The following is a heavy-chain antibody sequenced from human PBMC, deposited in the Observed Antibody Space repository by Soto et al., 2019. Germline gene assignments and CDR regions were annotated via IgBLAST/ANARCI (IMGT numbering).Heavy chain of an antibody. D-gene: IGHD3-3*01. V-gene: IGHV4-59*01. J-gene: IGHJ4*02. CDR3: VGALSEWGRIDF. Sequence: PSETLSLTWTVSGGSITNYYWSWIRQPPGKRLEYIGYMYYSGNTYSNPSLKRRVTISGDASKIQFSLKLRSVTAADTALYYSVGALSEWGRIDFWGQGTLVTVSS. CDR2: MYYSGNT. CDR1: GGSITNYY.